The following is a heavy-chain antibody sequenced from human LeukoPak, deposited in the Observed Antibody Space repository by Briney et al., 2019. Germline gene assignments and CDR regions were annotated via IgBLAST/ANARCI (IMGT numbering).Heavy chain of an antibody. J-gene: IGHJ4*02. D-gene: IGHD2-2*02. CDR2: ISGSVGST. Sequence: GGSLRLSCAASGFTLSTYGMSWVRQAPGKGLEWVSVISGSVGSTYYADSVKGRFTISRDNSKNTLYLQMNSLRAEDMALYYCAKLSCSSTACYTDYWGQGTLVTVSS. CDR3: AKLSCSSTACYTDY. CDR1: GFTLSTYG. V-gene: IGHV3-23*01.